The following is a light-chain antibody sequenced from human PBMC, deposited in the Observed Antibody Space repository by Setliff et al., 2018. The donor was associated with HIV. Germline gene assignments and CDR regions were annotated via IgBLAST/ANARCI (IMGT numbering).Light chain of an antibody. CDR3: CSYAGSHTFV. CDR2: EVT. J-gene: IGLJ1*01. CDR1: SSDVGGYNF. Sequence: QSALTQPRSVSGSPGQSVTISCTGTSSDVGGYNFVSWYQQRPGKAPKLMIYEVTKRPSGVPDRFSGSKSGNTASLTISGLQAEDEADYYCCSYAGSHTFVFGTGTKV. V-gene: IGLV2-11*01.